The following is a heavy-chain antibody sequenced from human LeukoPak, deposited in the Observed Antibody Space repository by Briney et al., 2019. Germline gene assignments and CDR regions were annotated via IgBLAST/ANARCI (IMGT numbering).Heavy chain of an antibody. D-gene: IGHD2-2*01. V-gene: IGHV4-34*01. Sequence: SETLSLTCAVYGGSFSGYYWSWIRQPPGKGLGWIGEINLSGSTNYNPSLKSRVTISVDTSKNQFSLKLSSVTAADTAVYYCARGHPSSVPHYFDYWGQGTLVTVSS. CDR2: INLSGST. J-gene: IGHJ4*02. CDR1: GGSFSGYY. CDR3: ARGHPSSVPHYFDY.